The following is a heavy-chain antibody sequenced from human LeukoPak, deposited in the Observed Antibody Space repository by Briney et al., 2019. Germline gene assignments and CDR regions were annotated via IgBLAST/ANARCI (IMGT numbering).Heavy chain of an antibody. D-gene: IGHD3-10*01. CDR2: IYYSGST. CDR3: ARESYYYGSGSYQDY. V-gene: IGHV4-59*01. J-gene: IGHJ4*02. CDR1: GGSINGYY. Sequence: LETLSLTCTVSGGSINGYYWSWIRQPPGKGLEWIGYIYYSGSTNYNPSLKSRVTISVDTSKNHFSLKLSSVTAADTAVYYCARESYYYGSGSYQDYWGQGTLVTVSS.